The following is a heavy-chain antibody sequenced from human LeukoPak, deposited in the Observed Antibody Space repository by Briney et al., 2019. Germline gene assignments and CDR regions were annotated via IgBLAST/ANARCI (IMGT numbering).Heavy chain of an antibody. CDR2: IDWDDDK. D-gene: IGHD3-22*01. V-gene: IGHV2-70*11. CDR1: GFSLSTSGMC. CDR3: ARTLYYYDSSGYTNPIFDY. Sequence: SGPALVKPTQTLTLTCTFSGFSLSTSGMCVSWIRQPPGKALEWLARIDWDDDKYYSTSLKTRLTISKDTSKNQVVLTMTNMDPVDTATYYCARTLYYYDSSGYTNPIFDYWGQGTLVTVSS. J-gene: IGHJ4*02.